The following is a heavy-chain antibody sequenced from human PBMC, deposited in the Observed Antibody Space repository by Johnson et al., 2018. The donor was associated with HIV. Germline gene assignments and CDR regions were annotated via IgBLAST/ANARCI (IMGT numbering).Heavy chain of an antibody. CDR3: ANWAYYYGSGYAFDI. J-gene: IGHJ3*02. V-gene: IGHV3-66*01. CDR2: IYSGGST. Sequence: VQLVESGGGLVQPGGSLRLSCAASGFTVSRNYMNWVRQAPWKGLEWVSVIYSGGSTYYADSVKGRFTISRDSSKNTLYLQMNSLRAEDTAVYYCANWAYYYGSGYAFDIWGQGTMVTVSS. D-gene: IGHD3-10*01. CDR1: GFTVSRNY.